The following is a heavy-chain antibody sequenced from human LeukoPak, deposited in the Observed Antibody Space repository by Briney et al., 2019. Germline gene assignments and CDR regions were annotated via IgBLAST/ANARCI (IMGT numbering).Heavy chain of an antibody. D-gene: IGHD3-22*01. CDR2: ISNDGGGT. J-gene: IGHJ5*02. V-gene: IGHV3-23*01. CDR1: GFIFNNYG. CDR3: AKGSSGYFVDL. Sequence: HTGGSLRLSCAASGFIFNNYGLIWVRQAPGKGLEWVSAISNDGGGTNYADFVKGRFTISRDNSKNTLFLQMNSLRAEDTALYYCAKGSSGYFVDLWGQGTLVTASS.